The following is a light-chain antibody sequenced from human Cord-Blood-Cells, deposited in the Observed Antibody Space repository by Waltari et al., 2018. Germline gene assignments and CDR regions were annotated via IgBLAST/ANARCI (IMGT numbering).Light chain of an antibody. Sequence: QSALTQPAPVSGSPGQSITISCTGTSSDVGGYNYVSWYQQHPGKAPKLMIYNVSNRPSGVSNRLSGPKSGNTASLTISRLQAEDEADYYCSSYTSSSTVVFGGGTKLTV. V-gene: IGLV2-14*01. CDR2: NVS. CDR1: SSDVGGYNY. J-gene: IGLJ2*01. CDR3: SSYTSSSTVV.